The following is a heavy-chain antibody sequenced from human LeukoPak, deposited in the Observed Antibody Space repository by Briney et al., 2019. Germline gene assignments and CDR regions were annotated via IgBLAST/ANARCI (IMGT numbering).Heavy chain of an antibody. CDR2: ISTSSGYI. CDR1: GFKFSSYN. CDR3: ARDGSGWLQSAQDLFNPPDWYFDL. D-gene: IGHD5-24*01. Sequence: GGSLRLSCAASGFKFSSYNMNWVRQAPGKGLEWVSSISTSSGYIFYADSVRGRFTISRDNAKNSLYLQMNSLRADDTAVYYCARDGSGWLQSAQDLFNPPDWYFDLWGRGTLVTVSS. V-gene: IGHV3-21*01. J-gene: IGHJ2*01.